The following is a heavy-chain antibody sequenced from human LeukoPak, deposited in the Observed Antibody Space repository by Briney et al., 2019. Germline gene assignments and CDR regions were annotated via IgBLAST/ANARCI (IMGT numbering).Heavy chain of an antibody. CDR3: AGGTYSGYDS. CDR2: TYYRSKWYY. V-gene: IGHV6-1*01. D-gene: IGHD5-12*01. CDR1: GDSVSSNSAA. J-gene: IGHJ5*02. Sequence: SQTLSLTCAISGDSVSSNSAAWNWIRQSPSRGLEWQGRTYYRSKWYYDYVVSLKSRITIIPDTSKNQFSLQLSSVTPEDTAVYYCAGGTYSGYDSWGQGTLVTVSS.